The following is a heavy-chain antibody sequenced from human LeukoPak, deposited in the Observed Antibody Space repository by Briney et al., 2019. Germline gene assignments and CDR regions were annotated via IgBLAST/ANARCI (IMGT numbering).Heavy chain of an antibody. D-gene: IGHD3-22*01. CDR3: AKGAYYYDSSGYPFDY. CDR2: ISGSGGST. J-gene: IGHJ4*02. Sequence: AGGSLRLSCAASGFTFSSYAMSWVRQAPGKGLEWVSAISGSGGSTYYADSVKGRFTISRDNSKNTLYLQMNSLRAEDTAVYCCAKGAYYYDSSGYPFDYWGQGTLVTVSS. CDR1: GFTFSSYA. V-gene: IGHV3-23*01.